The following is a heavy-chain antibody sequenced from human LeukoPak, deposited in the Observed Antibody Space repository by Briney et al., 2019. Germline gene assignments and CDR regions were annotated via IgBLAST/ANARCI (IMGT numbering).Heavy chain of an antibody. J-gene: IGHJ4*02. V-gene: IGHV1-69*06. D-gene: IGHD3-22*01. CDR1: GGTFSSYA. Sequence: SVKVSCKASGGTFSSYAISWVRQAPGQGLEWMGGIIPIFGTANYAQKFQGRVTITADKSTSTAYMELSSLRSEDTAVYYCARDPNFDDCSGHPVDYWGQGTLVTVSS. CDR2: IIPIFGTA. CDR3: ARDPNFDDCSGHPVDY.